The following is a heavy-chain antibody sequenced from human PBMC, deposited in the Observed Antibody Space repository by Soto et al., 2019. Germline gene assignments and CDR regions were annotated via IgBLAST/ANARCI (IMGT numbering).Heavy chain of an antibody. D-gene: IGHD3-3*01. Sequence: GGSLRLSCEASGFTFSHHWMNWVRQAPGKGLEWVANIKQDGSEKYHVDSVKGRFTISRDNAKNSLYLQMVSLGAEDTALYYCARSKDFWSGYNWFDPWAQGTLVTVSS. J-gene: IGHJ5*02. CDR1: GFTFSHHW. CDR3: ARSKDFWSGYNWFDP. V-gene: IGHV3-7*01. CDR2: IKQDGSEK.